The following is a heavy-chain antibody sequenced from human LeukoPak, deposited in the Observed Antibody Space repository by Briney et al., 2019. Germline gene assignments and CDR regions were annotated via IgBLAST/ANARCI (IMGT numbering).Heavy chain of an antibody. CDR3: ALQADDRPSPRTSYGMDV. J-gene: IGHJ6*02. Sequence: PSETLSLTCAVYGGSFSGYYWSWIRQPPGKGLEWIGEINHSGSTNYNPSLKSRVSISVDTSKNQFSLKLSSVTAADTAVYYCALQADDRPSPRTSYGMDVWGQGTTVTVSS. CDR2: INHSGST. D-gene: IGHD3-22*01. V-gene: IGHV4-34*01. CDR1: GGSFSGYY.